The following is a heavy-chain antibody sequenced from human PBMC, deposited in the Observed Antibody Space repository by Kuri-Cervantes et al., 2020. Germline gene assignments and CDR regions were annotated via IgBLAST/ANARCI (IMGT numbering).Heavy chain of an antibody. CDR3: AREEGGSYFRQFDY. Sequence: GESLKISCAASGFTFDDYAMSWVRQVPGKGLEWVLAINWNGGSTGYADFVKGRFTISRDNAKNSLYLQMNSLRVEDTALYYCAREEGGSYFRQFDYWGQGTLVTVSS. CDR2: INWNGGST. CDR1: GFTFDDYA. D-gene: IGHD1-26*01. J-gene: IGHJ4*02. V-gene: IGHV3-20*04.